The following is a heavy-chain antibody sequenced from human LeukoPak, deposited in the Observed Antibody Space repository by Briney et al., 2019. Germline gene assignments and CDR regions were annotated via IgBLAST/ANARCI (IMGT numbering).Heavy chain of an antibody. D-gene: IGHD2-2*01. J-gene: IGHJ4*02. Sequence: SGGSLRLSCAASGFTFSSYGMHWVRQAPGKGLEWVAFIHFDGSTKYSGDSVKGRFTVSRDDSKNTLYLQMNSLRPGDTAVYYCAKDQCTRTSCDGYPGHWGQGTLVTVSS. V-gene: IGHV3-30*02. CDR3: AKDQCTRTSCDGYPGH. CDR1: GFTFSSYG. CDR2: IHFDGSTK.